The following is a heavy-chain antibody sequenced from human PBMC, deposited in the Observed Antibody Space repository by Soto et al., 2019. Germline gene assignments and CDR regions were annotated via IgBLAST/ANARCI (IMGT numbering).Heavy chain of an antibody. V-gene: IGHV4-34*01. CDR1: GGSFSGYY. J-gene: IGHJ4*02. CDR2: INHSGST. D-gene: IGHD1-26*01. Sequence: SETLSLTCAVYGGSFSGYYWSWIRQPPGKGLEWIGEINHSGSTNYNPSLKSRVTISVDTSKNQFSLKLSSVTAADTAMYYCARHHVRGRTIAGADEFWGQGTLVTVSS. CDR3: ARHHVRGRTIAGADEF.